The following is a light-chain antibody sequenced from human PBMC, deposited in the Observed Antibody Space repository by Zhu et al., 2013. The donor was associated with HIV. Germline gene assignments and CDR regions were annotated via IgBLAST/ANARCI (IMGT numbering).Light chain of an antibody. Sequence: DIQMTQSPSTLSASVGDRVTITCRASQSISTWLAWYQQKPGKAPKLLIFDASSLESGVPSRFSGSGSGTEFTLTISSLQPEDVATYYCQKXHSAPFTFGPGTKVDLK. J-gene: IGKJ3*01. V-gene: IGKV1-5*01. CDR1: QSISTW. CDR3: QKXHSAPFT. CDR2: DAS.